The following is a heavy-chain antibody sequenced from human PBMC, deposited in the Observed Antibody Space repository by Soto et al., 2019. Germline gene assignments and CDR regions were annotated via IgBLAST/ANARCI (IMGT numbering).Heavy chain of an antibody. Sequence: GASVKVSCKASGGTFSSYAMSWVRQAPVQGLEWMGGIIPIFGTANYAQKFQGRVTITAEESTSTAYMELSSLRSEDTAVYYCARESHGGIAAAGTPFDYWAQGTMVTVSS. CDR3: ARESHGGIAAAGTPFDY. D-gene: IGHD6-13*01. CDR2: IIPIFGTA. J-gene: IGHJ4*02. V-gene: IGHV1-69*13. CDR1: GGTFSSYA.